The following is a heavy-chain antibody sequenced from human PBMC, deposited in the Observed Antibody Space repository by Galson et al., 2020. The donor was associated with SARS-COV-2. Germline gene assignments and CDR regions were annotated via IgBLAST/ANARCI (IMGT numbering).Heavy chain of an antibody. CDR2: IYYTGTT. CDR1: GGSITSGSFS. J-gene: IGHJ3*02. D-gene: IGHD3-16*01. Sequence: SETLSLTCDVSGGSITSGSFSWTWIRQPPGKGLEWIGYIYYTGTTYYNPSLRSRLTISVGRSKNQFSLNLTSLTAADTAMYFCARGNGGGAFDIWGQGTMVTVSS. V-gene: IGHV4-30-2*01. CDR3: ARGNGGGAFDI.